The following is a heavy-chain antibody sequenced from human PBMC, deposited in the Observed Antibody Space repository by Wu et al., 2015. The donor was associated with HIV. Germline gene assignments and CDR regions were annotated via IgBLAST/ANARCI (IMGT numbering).Heavy chain of an antibody. CDR1: GNTFRNHA. CDR3: ARDEVGDYYDSSGYHY. J-gene: IGHJ4*02. D-gene: IGHD3-22*01. CDR2: IIPFSDTT. Sequence: QVQLVQSGAEVKKPGSSVKVSCRASGNTFRNHAITWVRQAPGQGLEWMGRIIPFSDTTNYAQRFQGRVTITADESTSTAYMELSSLRSEDTAVYYCARDEVGDYYDSSGYHYWGQGTLVTVSS. V-gene: IGHV1-69*15.